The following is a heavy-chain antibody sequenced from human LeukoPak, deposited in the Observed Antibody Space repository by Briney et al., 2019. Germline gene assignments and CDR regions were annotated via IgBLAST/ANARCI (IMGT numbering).Heavy chain of an antibody. J-gene: IGHJ4*02. Sequence: SDTLSLTCTVSGGSISSYYWSWIRQPPGKGLEWIGYIYYSGSTNYNPSLKSRVTISVDTSKNQFSLKLSSVTAADTAVYYCARDGYSYGPPAYWGQGTLVTVSS. D-gene: IGHD5-18*01. CDR1: GGSISSYY. V-gene: IGHV4-59*01. CDR2: IYYSGST. CDR3: ARDGYSYGPPAY.